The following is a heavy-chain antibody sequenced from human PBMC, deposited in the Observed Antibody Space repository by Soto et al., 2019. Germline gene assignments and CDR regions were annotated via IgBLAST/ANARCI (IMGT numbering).Heavy chain of an antibody. J-gene: IGHJ5*02. CDR1: GFTFSSYG. Sequence: GGSLRLSCAASGFTFSSYGMHWVRQAPGKGLEWVAVIWYDGSNKYYADSVKGRLIISRDNCKNTLYMQMNSMRVEDTTVYYCAREARSGRGITWFDPWGQGTLVTVSS. D-gene: IGHD6-25*01. V-gene: IGHV3-33*01. CDR2: IWYDGSNK. CDR3: AREARSGRGITWFDP.